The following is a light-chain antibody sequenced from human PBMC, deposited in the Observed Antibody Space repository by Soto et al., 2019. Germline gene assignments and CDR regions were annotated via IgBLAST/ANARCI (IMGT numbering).Light chain of an antibody. V-gene: IGLV2-23*01. CDR1: SSDIGSYNL. CDR2: ADN. J-gene: IGLJ2*01. Sequence: QSALTQPASVSGSPGQSITISCTGTSSDIGSYNLVSWYRQHPGKAPKLMINADNTRPSGVSNRFSGSKSGNTASLTITALQAEDEADYYCCAYAGSTTVIFGGGTKVTVL. CDR3: CAYAGSTTVI.